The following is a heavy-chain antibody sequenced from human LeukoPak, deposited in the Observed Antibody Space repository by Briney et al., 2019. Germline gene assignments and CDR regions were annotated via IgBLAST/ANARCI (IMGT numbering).Heavy chain of an antibody. CDR3: AKEGTVTTSGSLDY. J-gene: IGHJ4*02. Sequence: PGGSLSLSCAPSGFIFDSYGMDRVRQAPGKGLGWEAVIWYDGSNAHYPDSVKGRFTISRHNYKNTLYQQMNSQRAEDTAVYYCAKEGTVTTSGSLDYCGQGTMATVFS. V-gene: IGHV3-33*03. D-gene: IGHD4-17*01. CDR1: GFIFDSYG. CDR2: IWYDGSNA.